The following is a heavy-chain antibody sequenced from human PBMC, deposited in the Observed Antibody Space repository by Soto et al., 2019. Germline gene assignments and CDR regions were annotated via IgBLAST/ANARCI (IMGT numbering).Heavy chain of an antibody. V-gene: IGHV4-59*01. J-gene: IGHJ3*02. Sequence: LSLTCTVSGGSISSYYRSWIRQPPGKGLEWIGYIYYSGSTNYNPSLKSRVTISVDTSKNQFSLKLSSVTAADTAVYYCARDSGFDYYDSSGSSYDIWGQGTMVTVSS. CDR1: GGSISSYY. D-gene: IGHD3-22*01. CDR3: ARDSGFDYYDSSGSSYDI. CDR2: IYYSGST.